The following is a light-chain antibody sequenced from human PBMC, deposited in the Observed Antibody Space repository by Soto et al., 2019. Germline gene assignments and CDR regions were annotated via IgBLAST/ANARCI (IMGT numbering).Light chain of an antibody. CDR1: QSVNSY. J-gene: IGKJ1*01. CDR2: DAS. Sequence: EIVLTQSPATLSLSPGERATLSCRASQSVNSYLAWYQQKPGQAPRLVIFDASTRATGFPVRFSGSGSATEFTLTISSLQSEDSAVYYCQQYSTWPPWTFGQGTKVDIK. CDR3: QQYSTWPPWT. V-gene: IGKV3-15*01.